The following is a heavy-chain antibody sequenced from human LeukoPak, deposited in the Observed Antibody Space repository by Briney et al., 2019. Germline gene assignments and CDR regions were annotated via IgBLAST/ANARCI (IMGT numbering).Heavy chain of an antibody. J-gene: IGHJ4*02. CDR1: GFTFSNYW. CDR2: INGDSSTT. D-gene: IGHD1-26*01. CDR3: VRLKGGY. Sequence: PGGSLRLSCAASGFTFSNYWMHWVRQAPGKGLVWVSRINGDSSTTAYADSVKGRFTISRDNAKNTAYLQINSLRVEDTAVYYCVRLKGGYWGQGTLVTVSS. V-gene: IGHV3-74*01.